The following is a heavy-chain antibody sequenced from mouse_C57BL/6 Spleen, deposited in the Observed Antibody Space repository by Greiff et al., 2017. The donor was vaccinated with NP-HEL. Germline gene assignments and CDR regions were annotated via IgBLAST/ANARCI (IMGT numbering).Heavy chain of an antibody. CDR2: IDPTSGGT. D-gene: IGHD1-1*01. CDR3: AIYFDSSDGAHFDY. V-gene: IGHV1-72*01. J-gene: IGHJ2*01. Sequence: QVQLKQSGAELVKPGASVKLSCKASGYTFTSYWMHWVKQRPGRGLEWIGRIDPTSGGTKYNEKFKSKATLTVDKPSSTAYMQLSSLTSEDSAVYYCAIYFDSSDGAHFDYWGQGTTVTVAS. CDR1: GYTFTSYW.